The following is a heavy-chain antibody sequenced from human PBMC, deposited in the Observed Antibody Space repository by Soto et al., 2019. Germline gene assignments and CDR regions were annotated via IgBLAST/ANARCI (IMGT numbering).Heavy chain of an antibody. D-gene: IGHD2-2*01. CDR3: AREESTGYCTSSSCYVRYYGMDG. Sequence: QVQLVESGGGVVQPGRSLRLSCEVSGFTFSSYALHWVRQAPGKGLEWLAIISNDGSNKYYADSVKGRFTISRDSSKNTVYLQMNSLRAEDTAVYYCAREESTGYCTSSSCYVRYYGMDGWGQGTTVTVSS. V-gene: IGHV3-30-3*01. J-gene: IGHJ6*02. CDR2: ISNDGSNK. CDR1: GFTFSSYA.